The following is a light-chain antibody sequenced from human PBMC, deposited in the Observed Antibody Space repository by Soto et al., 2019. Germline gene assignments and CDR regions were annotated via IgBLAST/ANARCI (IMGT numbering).Light chain of an antibody. J-gene: IGLJ1*01. CDR2: DVS. CDR3: SSYTTSNTRQIV. CDR1: SSDVGGYNY. V-gene: IGLV2-14*03. Sequence: SVLTQPASVSGSPGQSITISCTGTSSDVGGYNYVSWYQHHPGKAPKLIIYDVSNRPSGVSNRFSGSKSGNTASLTISGLQPEDEADCYCSSYTTSNTRQIVFGTGTKVTVL.